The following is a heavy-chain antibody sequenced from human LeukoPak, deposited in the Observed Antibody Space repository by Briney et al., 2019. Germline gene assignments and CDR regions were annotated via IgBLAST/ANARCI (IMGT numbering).Heavy chain of an antibody. Sequence: GGSLRLSCAACGFTFSSYWMSWVRQAPGKGLEWVANIKQDGSEKYYVDSVKGRFTISRDNAKNSLYLQMNSLRAEDTAVYYCARERSTVTTIHHYFDYWGQGTLVTVSS. CDR3: ARERSTVTTIHHYFDY. CDR1: GFTFSSYW. D-gene: IGHD4-17*01. V-gene: IGHV3-7*01. CDR2: IKQDGSEK. J-gene: IGHJ4*02.